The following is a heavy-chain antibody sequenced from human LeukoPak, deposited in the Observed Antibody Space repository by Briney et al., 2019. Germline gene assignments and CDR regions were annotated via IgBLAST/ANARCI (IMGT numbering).Heavy chain of an antibody. Sequence: GGSLRLSCAASGFTFSDYYMSWIRQAPGKGLEWVSYISSSGSTIYYADSVKGRFTISRDNAKNSLYLQMNSLRAEDTAVCYCARVPSTYYYYYMDVWGKGTTVTVSS. CDR1: GFTFSDYY. CDR3: ARVPSTYYYYYMDV. CDR2: ISSSGSTI. J-gene: IGHJ6*03. V-gene: IGHV3-11*04.